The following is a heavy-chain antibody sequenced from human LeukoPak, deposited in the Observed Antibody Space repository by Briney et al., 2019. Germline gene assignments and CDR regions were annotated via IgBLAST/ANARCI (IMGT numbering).Heavy chain of an antibody. CDR1: GGSISSSSYY. D-gene: IGHD6-13*01. J-gene: IGHJ4*02. CDR3: ARAPRIAAAGLN. CDR2: IYYSGST. V-gene: IGHV4-39*07. Sequence: PSETLSLTCTVSGGSISSSSYYWGWIRQPPGKGLEWIGSIYYSGSTYYNPSLKSRVTISVDTSKNQFSLKLSSVTAADTAVYYCARAPRIAAAGLNWGQGTLVTVSS.